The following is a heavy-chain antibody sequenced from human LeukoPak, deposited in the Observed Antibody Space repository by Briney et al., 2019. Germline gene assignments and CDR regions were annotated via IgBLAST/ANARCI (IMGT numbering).Heavy chain of an antibody. V-gene: IGHV1-46*01. J-gene: IGHJ3*02. CDR1: GYTFTSYY. D-gene: IGHD3-16*01. Sequence: ASVKVSCKASGYTFTSYYMHWVRQAPGQGLEWMGIINPSGGSTSYAQKFQGRVTMTRDTSTSTVYMELSSLRSEDTAVYYCARESPGLSWGSSSPRGSAFDIWGQGTMVTVSS. CDR3: ARESPGLSWGSSSPRGSAFDI. CDR2: INPSGGST.